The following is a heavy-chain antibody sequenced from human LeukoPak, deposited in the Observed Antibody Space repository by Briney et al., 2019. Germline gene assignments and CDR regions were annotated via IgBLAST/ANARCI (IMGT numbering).Heavy chain of an antibody. J-gene: IGHJ4*02. Sequence: SETLSLTCSVSGGSISGYFWSWIREPPGRGLEWIGYIFYGGNTKYNPSLKSGVAMSADASKNQYSLSLSSVTAADTAIYYCARGRYCAGGGCRLFDFWGQGTLVGVSS. V-gene: IGHV4-59*01. CDR3: ARGRYCAGGGCRLFDF. CDR1: GGSISGYF. CDR2: IFYGGNT. D-gene: IGHD2-8*02.